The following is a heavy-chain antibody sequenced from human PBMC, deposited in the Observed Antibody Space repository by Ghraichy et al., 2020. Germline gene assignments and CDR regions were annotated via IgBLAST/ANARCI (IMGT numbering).Heavy chain of an antibody. V-gene: IGHV4-34*01. D-gene: IGHD3-3*01. Sequence: SQTLSLTCAVYGGSFSGYYWSWIRQPPGKGLEWIGEINHSGSTNYNPSLKSRVTISVDTSKNQFSLKLSSVTAADTAVYYCARGSGYYSYYYYGMDVWGQGTTVTVSS. CDR3: ARGSGYYSYYYYGMDV. CDR1: GGSFSGYY. J-gene: IGHJ6*02. CDR2: INHSGST.